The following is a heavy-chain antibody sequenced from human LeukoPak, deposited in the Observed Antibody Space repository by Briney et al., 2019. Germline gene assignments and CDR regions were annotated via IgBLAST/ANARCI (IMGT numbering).Heavy chain of an antibody. V-gene: IGHV3-23*01. Sequence: GGSLRLSCAASGFIFRSYAMNWVRQAPGKGLEWVASISDSGGSKDYAAPVKGRSAISSANSKNCLFLQMNMLTAEATALYYCAKHRPPYYEGDVFDVWGHGTMVTVS. CDR3: AKHRPPYYEGDVFDV. J-gene: IGHJ3*01. D-gene: IGHD3-16*01. CDR1: GFIFRSYA. CDR2: ISDSGGSK.